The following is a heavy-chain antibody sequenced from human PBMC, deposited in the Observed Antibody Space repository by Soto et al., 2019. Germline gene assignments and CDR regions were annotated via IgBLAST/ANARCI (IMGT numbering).Heavy chain of an antibody. CDR1: GYTFTSYY. CDR2: INPSGGST. Sequence: SVKVSCKASGYTFTSYYMHWVRQAPGQGLEWMGIINPSGGSTSYAQKFQGRVTMTRDTSSSTVYMELSSLRSEDTAVYYCAVLAEAGTTLASIDYWGQGTLVTVSS. V-gene: IGHV1-46*01. J-gene: IGHJ4*02. D-gene: IGHD6-13*01. CDR3: AVLAEAGTTLASIDY.